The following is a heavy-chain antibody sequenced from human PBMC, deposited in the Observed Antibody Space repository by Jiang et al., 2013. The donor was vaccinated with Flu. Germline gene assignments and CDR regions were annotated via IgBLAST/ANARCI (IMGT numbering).Heavy chain of an antibody. CDR3: ARETLRGYNYESDY. D-gene: IGHD5-18*01. V-gene: IGHV3-20*01. J-gene: IGHJ4*02. Sequence: QLLESGGGVVRPGGSLRLSCIASGFTFDDNDMSWVRQAPGKGLEWVSGINWNGGSTSYADSVKGRFTISRDNAKNSLYLQMNSLRVEDTALYHCARETLRGYNYESDYWGQGTLVTVSS. CDR2: INWNGGST. CDR1: GFTFDDND.